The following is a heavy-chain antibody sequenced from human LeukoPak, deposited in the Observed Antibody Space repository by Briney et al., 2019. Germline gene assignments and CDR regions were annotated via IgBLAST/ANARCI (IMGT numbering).Heavy chain of an antibody. CDR3: ARDWRDSSGKFPNDAFDI. D-gene: IGHD3-22*01. V-gene: IGHV3-21*05. CDR2: ISSSSSYI. CDR1: GFTFSSYE. Sequence: GGSLRFSCAASGFTFSSYEMNWVRQAPGKGLEWVSYISSSSSYIYYADLVKGRFTISRDNAKNSLYLQMNSMRAEDTAVYYCARDWRDSSGKFPNDAFDIWGQGTMVTVSS. J-gene: IGHJ3*02.